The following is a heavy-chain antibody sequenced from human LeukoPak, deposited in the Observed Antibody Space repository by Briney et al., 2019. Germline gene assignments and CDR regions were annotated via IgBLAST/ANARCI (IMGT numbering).Heavy chain of an antibody. V-gene: IGHV1-2*02. D-gene: IGHD6-19*01. CDR3: ARDQGDSSGWYEGKSWFDP. J-gene: IGHJ5*02. CDR1: GYTFTGYY. Sequence: GASVKVSCKASGYTFTGYYMHWVRQAPGQGLEWMGWINPNSGGTNYAQKFQGRVTMTRDTSISTAYMELSRLRSDDTAVYYCARDQGDSSGWYEGKSWFDPWGQGTLVTVSS. CDR2: INPNSGGT.